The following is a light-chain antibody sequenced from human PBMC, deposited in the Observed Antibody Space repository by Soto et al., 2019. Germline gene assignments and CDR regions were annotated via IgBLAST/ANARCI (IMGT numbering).Light chain of an antibody. CDR2: DVS. CDR3: SSYTSSSTRV. J-gene: IGLJ2*01. V-gene: IGLV2-14*01. Sequence: QSVLTQPASVSGSPGQSITISCTGTSSDVGGYNYVSWYQQHPGKAPKVMIYDVSNRPSGVSNRFSGSKSGNTASLTISGLQAEDEADYYCSSYTSSSTRVFGGGTQLTVL. CDR1: SSDVGGYNY.